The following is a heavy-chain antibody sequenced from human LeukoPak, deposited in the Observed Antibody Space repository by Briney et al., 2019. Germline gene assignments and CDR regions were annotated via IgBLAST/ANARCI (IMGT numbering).Heavy chain of an antibody. Sequence: SVKVSCKASGYTFTGYYIHWVRQAPGQGLEWMGGIIPIFGTANYAQKFQGRVTITTDESTSTAYMELSSLRSEDTAVYYCARGAAMVIGAFDIWAQGTMVTVSS. CDR2: IIPIFGTA. V-gene: IGHV1-69*05. CDR1: GYTFTGYY. D-gene: IGHD5-18*01. J-gene: IGHJ3*02. CDR3: ARGAAMVIGAFDI.